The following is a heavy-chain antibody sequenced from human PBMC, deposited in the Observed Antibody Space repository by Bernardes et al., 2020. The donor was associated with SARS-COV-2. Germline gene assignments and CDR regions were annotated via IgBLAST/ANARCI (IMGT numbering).Heavy chain of an antibody. J-gene: IGHJ4*02. Sequence: SLRLSCSASGFTFNTSAMTWVRQAPGKGLECVSAISSAGHTYYVDSVKGRFTISRDNSKNTLYMQMNSLRAEDTAVYYCAKNSGSLLWLHQARPLDFWGQGALVTVSS. CDR1: GFTFNTSA. CDR2: ISSAGHT. V-gene: IGHV3-23*01. D-gene: IGHD3-10*01. CDR3: AKNSGSLLWLHQARPLDF.